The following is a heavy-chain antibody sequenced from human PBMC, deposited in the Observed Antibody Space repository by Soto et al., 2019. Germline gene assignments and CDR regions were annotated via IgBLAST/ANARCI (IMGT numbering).Heavy chain of an antibody. CDR2: ISYDGSNK. D-gene: IGHD6-13*01. CDR1: GFTFSSYG. J-gene: IGHJ6*02. Sequence: GGSLRLSCAASGFTFSSYGMHWVRQAPGKGLEWVAVISYDGSNKYYADSVKGRFTISRDNSKNTPYLQMNSLRAEDTAVYYCAKDLEGYSSPNYYYYYGMDVWGQGTTVTVSS. V-gene: IGHV3-30*18. CDR3: AKDLEGYSSPNYYYYYGMDV.